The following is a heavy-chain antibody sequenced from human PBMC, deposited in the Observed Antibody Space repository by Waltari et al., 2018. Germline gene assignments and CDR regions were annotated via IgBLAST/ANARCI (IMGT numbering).Heavy chain of an antibody. CDR3: AKDRHQLIEEGFLLALDP. CDR1: GYIFTNYG. CDR2: ISGNNGHT. D-gene: IGHD2-2*01. Sequence: QVQLVQSGAEVKKPGASLKVSCKASGYIFTNYGISWVRQAPGQGLEWMGWISGNNGHTNVAQKFLGRLTMAKDTSTNTVYMELSRLTSDDTAVYYCAKDRHQLIEEGFLLALDPWGQGTLVTVSS. J-gene: IGHJ5*02. V-gene: IGHV1-18*04.